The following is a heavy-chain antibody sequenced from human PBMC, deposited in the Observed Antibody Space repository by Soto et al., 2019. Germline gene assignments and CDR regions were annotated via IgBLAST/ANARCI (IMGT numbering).Heavy chain of an antibody. CDR2: ISGSGGSI. J-gene: IGHJ4*02. V-gene: IGHV3-23*01. D-gene: IGHD6-19*01. Sequence: GGSLRLSCAASGFTFSSYAMNWVRQALGKGLEWVSAISGSGGSIYYADSVKGRFTISRDNSKNMLFLQMNSLRAEDTAVYYCSKTTTARIAVAPRGLFDYWGQGTLVTVSS. CDR1: GFTFSSYA. CDR3: SKTTTARIAVAPRGLFDY.